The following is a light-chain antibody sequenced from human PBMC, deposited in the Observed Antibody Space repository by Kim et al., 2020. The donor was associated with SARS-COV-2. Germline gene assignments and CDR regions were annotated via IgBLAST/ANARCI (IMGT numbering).Light chain of an antibody. CDR3: QSADSSGTGV. Sequence: VSPGQTARITCSGDTLPKKYAYWYQQKPGQAPVLVIYKDSERPSGIPERFSGSSSGKTVTLTISGVQAEDEADNYCQSADSSGTGVFGGGTQLTVL. J-gene: IGLJ3*02. CDR2: KDS. V-gene: IGLV3-25*03. CDR1: TLPKKY.